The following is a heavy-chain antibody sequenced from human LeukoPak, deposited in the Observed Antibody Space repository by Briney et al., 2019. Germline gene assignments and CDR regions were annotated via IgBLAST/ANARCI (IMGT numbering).Heavy chain of an antibody. D-gene: IGHD3-22*01. CDR1: GFTFSSYA. V-gene: IGHV3-23*01. CDR3: ARWAIAFYDSACYFDY. Sequence: QPGGSLRLSCAASGFTFSSYAMTWVRQAPGKGLEWVAALPNGGVSKHYADSVKGRFTISRDNSKSTLYLEMDSLRAEDTAVYYCARWAIAFYDSACYFDYWAREPWSPSPQ. J-gene: IGHJ4*02. CDR2: LPNGGVSK.